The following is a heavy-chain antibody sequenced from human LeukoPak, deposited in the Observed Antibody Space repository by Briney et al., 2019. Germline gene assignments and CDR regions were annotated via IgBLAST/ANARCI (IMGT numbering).Heavy chain of an antibody. D-gene: IGHD6-6*01. CDR1: GFTFSNHV. CDR3: AKRVPYSSSSVYFDN. J-gene: IGHJ4*02. Sequence: PGRSLRLSSAASGFTFSNHVMSWARQASGNGLEWVSAVSDSVSDTYYADSVKGRFTVSRDNSKNTPCLQMNSLRAEDTAVYYCAKRVPYSSSSVYFDNWGQGTLVTVSS. V-gene: IGHV3-23*01. CDR2: VSDSVSDT.